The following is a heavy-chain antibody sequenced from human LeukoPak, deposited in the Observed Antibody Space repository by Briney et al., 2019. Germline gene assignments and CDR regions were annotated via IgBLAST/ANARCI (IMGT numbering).Heavy chain of an antibody. Sequence: KPSQNLSLTCTVPGGSISSVSYYWRWIRHPAGKGLEWIRHIYTSGSTNYNPSLKSRVNISVDTSKNQFSLKLSSVTAADTAVYYCARRGEDYGDYGGAFDIWGQGTMVTVSS. J-gene: IGHJ3*02. D-gene: IGHD4-17*01. V-gene: IGHV4-61*09. CDR3: ARRGEDYGDYGGAFDI. CDR1: GGSISSVSYY. CDR2: IYTSGST.